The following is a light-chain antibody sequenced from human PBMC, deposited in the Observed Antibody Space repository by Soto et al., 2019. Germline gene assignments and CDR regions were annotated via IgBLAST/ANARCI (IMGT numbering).Light chain of an antibody. CDR2: DAS. CDR3: QQYNSYPWT. J-gene: IGKJ1*01. CDR1: QSISSW. Sequence: DIQMTQSPSTLSASVGDRVTITCRASQSISSWLAWYQQKPGKAPKLPIYDASSLESGVPSRFSGSGSGTEFTLTISSLQPDDFATYYCQQYNSYPWTFGQGTKWIS. V-gene: IGKV1-5*01.